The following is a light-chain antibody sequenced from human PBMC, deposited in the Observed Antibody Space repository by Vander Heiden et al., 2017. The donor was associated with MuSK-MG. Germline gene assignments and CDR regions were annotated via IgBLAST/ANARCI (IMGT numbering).Light chain of an antibody. Sequence: DIQLTQSPSFLSASVGDRVTITCRASQGISSSLAWYQLKPGKAPKLLIYAAFNLHSRVPSRFRGSGSRTEFTLTVSSLQPEHFATYYCQQLNTYPSTFGQGTKLEIK. CDR2: AAF. V-gene: IGKV1-9*01. CDR1: QGISSS. CDR3: QQLNTYPST. J-gene: IGKJ2*01.